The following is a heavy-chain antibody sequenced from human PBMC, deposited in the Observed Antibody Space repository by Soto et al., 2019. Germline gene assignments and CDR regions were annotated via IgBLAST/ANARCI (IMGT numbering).Heavy chain of an antibody. CDR2: INPGDGRA. D-gene: IGHD3-3*01. CDR3: GRVGQTLHETFGS. J-gene: IGHJ4*02. CDR1: GDSFGLYS. V-gene: IGHV1-46*01. Sequence: ATGDSFGLYSMHWKRKAPGQRFEWMGTINPGDGRASYAQKFQGRITMTRDTSTSTLFLQLARLTSEDTALYYCGRVGQTLHETFGSWGQVPQFPVS.